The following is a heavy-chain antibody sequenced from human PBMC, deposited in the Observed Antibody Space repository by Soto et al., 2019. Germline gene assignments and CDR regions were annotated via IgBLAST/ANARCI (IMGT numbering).Heavy chain of an antibody. Sequence: GASVKVSCKASGYTFTSYDMHWVRQAPGQRLEWMGWINVGNGNTRYSQKFQGRLTLTRDTPGNTAYLELNSLISEDTAVYYCATPQDYDGCLYSWGQGTLVTVSS. CDR2: INVGNGNT. CDR3: ATPQDYDGCLYS. J-gene: IGHJ4*02. D-gene: IGHD3-22*01. CDR1: GYTFTSYD. V-gene: IGHV1-3*01.